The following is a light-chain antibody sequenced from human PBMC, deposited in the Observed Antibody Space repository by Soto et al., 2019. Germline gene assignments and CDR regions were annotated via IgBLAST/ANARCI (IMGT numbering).Light chain of an antibody. CDR1: QGIKNY. CDR2: GAS. Sequence: EIVMTQSPVTLSVSPGDRATLSCRASQGIKNYLAWFQQKPGQAPRLLVYGASTSATTIPARFSGSGSGTEFTLSISSLQSEDFAVYYCQQYNSWPRTFGQGTKVETK. J-gene: IGKJ1*01. V-gene: IGKV3-15*01. CDR3: QQYNSWPRT.